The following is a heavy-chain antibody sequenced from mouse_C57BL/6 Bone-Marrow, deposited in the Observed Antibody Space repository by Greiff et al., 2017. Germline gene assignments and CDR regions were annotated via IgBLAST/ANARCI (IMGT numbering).Heavy chain of an antibody. J-gene: IGHJ3*01. CDR2: IDPSDSYT. D-gene: IGHD1-1*01. CDR1: GYTFTSYW. Sequence: VQLQQPGAELVRPGPSVKLSCKASGYTFTSYWMHWVKQRPGQGLEWIGVIDPSDSYTNYNQKFKGKATLTVDTSSSTAYMQLSSLTSEDSAVYYCARKDYGSPGWFAYWGQGTLVTVSA. CDR3: ARKDYGSPGWFAY. V-gene: IGHV1-59*01.